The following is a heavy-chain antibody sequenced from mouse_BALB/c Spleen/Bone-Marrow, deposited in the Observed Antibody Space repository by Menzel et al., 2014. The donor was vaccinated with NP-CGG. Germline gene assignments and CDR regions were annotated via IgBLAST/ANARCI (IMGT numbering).Heavy chain of an antibody. CDR3: ARTGNAMDY. J-gene: IGHJ4*01. Sequence: QVQLQQSGAELAKPGASVKMSCKASGYTFTSYWMHWVKQRPGQGLEWIGYINPSTGYTEYNQKFKDKATLTADKSSSTAYMQLSSLTSEDSAVYCRARTGNAMDYWGQGTSVTVSS. D-gene: IGHD4-1*01. V-gene: IGHV1-7*01. CDR2: INPSTGYT. CDR1: GYTFTSYW.